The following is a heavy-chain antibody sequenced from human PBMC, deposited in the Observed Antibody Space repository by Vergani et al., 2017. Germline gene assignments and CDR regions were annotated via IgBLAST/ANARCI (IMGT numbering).Heavy chain of an antibody. J-gene: IGHJ4*02. D-gene: IGHD3-22*01. Sequence: EVQLVESGGGLVQPGGSLRLSCAASGFTVSSNYMSWVRQAPGKGLEWVSVIYSGGSTYYADSVKGRFTISRDNSKNTLYLQMNSLRAEDTAVYYCAREGGTYYYDSSGYYPLDYWGQGTLVTVSS. CDR2: IYSGGST. V-gene: IGHV3-66*02. CDR3: AREGGTYYYDSSGYYPLDY. CDR1: GFTVSSNY.